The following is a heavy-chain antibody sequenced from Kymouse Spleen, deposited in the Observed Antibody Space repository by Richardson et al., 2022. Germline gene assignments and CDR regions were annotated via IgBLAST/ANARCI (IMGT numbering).Heavy chain of an antibody. CDR1: GGSISSYY. CDR2: IYYSGST. Sequence: QVQLQESGPGLVKPSETLSLTCTVSGGSISSYYWSWIRQPPGKGLEWIGYIYYSGSTNYNPSLKSRVTISVDTSKNQFSLKLSSVTAADTAVYYCARRVRYPFYWYFDLWGRGTLVTVSS. D-gene: IGHD3-9*01. J-gene: IGHJ2*01. V-gene: IGHV4-59*01. CDR3: ARRVRYPFYWYFDL.